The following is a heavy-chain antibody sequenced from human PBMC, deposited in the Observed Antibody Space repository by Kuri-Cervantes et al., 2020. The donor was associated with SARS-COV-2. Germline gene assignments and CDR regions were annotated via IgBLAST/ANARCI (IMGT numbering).Heavy chain of an antibody. D-gene: IGHD2-15*01. V-gene: IGHV3-30-3*01. Sequence: GESLKISCAASGFTFSSYAMHWVRQAPGKGLEGVAVISYDGSNKYYADAVKGRFTISRDNSKNTLYLQMNSLRAEDTAVYYCARGYCSGGSCSHFDYWGQGTLVTVSS. J-gene: IGHJ4*02. CDR3: ARGYCSGGSCSHFDY. CDR1: GFTFSSYA. CDR2: ISYDGSNK.